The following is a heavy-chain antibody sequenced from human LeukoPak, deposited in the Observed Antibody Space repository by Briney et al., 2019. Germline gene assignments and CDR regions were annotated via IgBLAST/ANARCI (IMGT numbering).Heavy chain of an antibody. CDR1: GYTFTSYG. CDR3: ARGDLEWEPDPNWFDP. Sequence: ASVKVSCKASGYTFTSYGISWVRQAPGQGLEWMGWISAYNGNTNYAQKLQGRVTMTTDTPTSTAYMELRSLRSDDTAVYYCARGDLEWEPDPNWFDPWGQGTLVTVSS. D-gene: IGHD1-26*01. J-gene: IGHJ5*02. V-gene: IGHV1-18*01. CDR2: ISAYNGNT.